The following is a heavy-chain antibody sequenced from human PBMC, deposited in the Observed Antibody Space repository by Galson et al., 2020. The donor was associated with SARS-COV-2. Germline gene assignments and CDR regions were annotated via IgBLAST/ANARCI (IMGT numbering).Heavy chain of an antibody. CDR1: GGSVSGYY. CDR2: INQSGST. V-gene: IGHV4-34*01. CDR3: ATDIIRGSRMGV. D-gene: IGHD3-10*01. J-gene: IGHJ6*02. Sequence: SQASETLSLTCAVYGGSVSGYYWNWIRQPPGKGLEWIGEINQSGSTNYSPSPKNRVTISIDTSKTQVSLNLSSVTAADTAIYYCATDIIRGSRMGVWGQGTTVIVSS.